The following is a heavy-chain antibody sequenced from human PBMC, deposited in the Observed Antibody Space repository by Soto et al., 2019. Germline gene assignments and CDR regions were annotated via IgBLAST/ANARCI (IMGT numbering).Heavy chain of an antibody. D-gene: IGHD5-12*01. CDR2: IYHSGST. Sequence: QVQLQESGPGLVKPSGTLSLTCAVSGGSISSSNWWSWVRQPPGKGLEWIGEIYHSGSTNYNPSLKSQVTISLDKAKNQCSLKLSPVTAAPTAMYYRARVVMATIRGTWFQPRGQGTPVTVSS. J-gene: IGHJ5*02. CDR1: GGSISSSNW. V-gene: IGHV4-4*02. CDR3: ARVVMATIRGTWFQP.